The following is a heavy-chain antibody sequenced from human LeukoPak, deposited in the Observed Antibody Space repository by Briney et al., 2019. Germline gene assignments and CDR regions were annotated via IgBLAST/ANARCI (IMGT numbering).Heavy chain of an antibody. CDR1: GFTFDHFA. J-gene: IGHJ6*02. V-gene: IGHV3-43*02. CDR2: ISGDGTTT. Sequence: QPGGSLRLSCAASGFTFDHFAMHWVRQVPGKGLEWVSLISGDGTTTYYADSVKGRFTISRDNSKNSLYLQMNSLRTEDTALYYCAKDICRYCSNMNYSYGVDVWGQGTTVTVSS. D-gene: IGHD2-2*01. CDR3: AKDICRYCSNMNYSYGVDV.